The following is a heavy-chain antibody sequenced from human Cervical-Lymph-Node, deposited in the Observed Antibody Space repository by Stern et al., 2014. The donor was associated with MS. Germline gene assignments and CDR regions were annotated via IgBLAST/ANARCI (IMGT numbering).Heavy chain of an antibody. V-gene: IGHV3-30*18. Sequence: LVQSGGGVVQPGRSLRLSCAASGFTFSSYGMHWVRQALGKGLEWVAVISYDASNKYYANSVKGRFTISRDNSKNTLYLQMNSLRAEDTAVYYCAKDLGGTYYHYYYGMDVWGQGTTVTVSS. CDR1: GFTFSSYG. CDR3: AKDLGGTYYHYYYGMDV. J-gene: IGHJ6*02. D-gene: IGHD1-26*01. CDR2: ISYDASNK.